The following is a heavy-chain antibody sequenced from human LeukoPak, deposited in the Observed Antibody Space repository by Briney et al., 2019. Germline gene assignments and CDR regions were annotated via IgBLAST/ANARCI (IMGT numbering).Heavy chain of an antibody. CDR2: ISGNNDNP. V-gene: IGHV1-18*01. Sequence: GESLKISCKAFGYTFINFGISWVRQAPGQGLEWMGWISGNNDNPNYGQKFQGRFTVTSDPSTRTACMELKRLRSDDTAVYYCARDGTSTDDYWGQGTLVTVSS. CDR3: ARDGTSTDDY. J-gene: IGHJ4*02. CDR1: GYTFINFG. D-gene: IGHD2-2*01.